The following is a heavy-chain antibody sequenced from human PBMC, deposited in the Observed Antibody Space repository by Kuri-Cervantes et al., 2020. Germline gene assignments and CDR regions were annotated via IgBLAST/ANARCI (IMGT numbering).Heavy chain of an antibody. J-gene: IGHJ4*02. CDR2: ISYDGSNK. Sequence: GESLKISCAASGFTFSSYGMHWVRQAPGKGLEWVAVISYDGSNKYYADSVKGRFTISRDNSKNTLYLQMNSLRAEDTAVYYCAKTARDGSSGWYNYWGQGTLVTVSS. D-gene: IGHD6-19*01. V-gene: IGHV3-30*18. CDR1: GFTFSSYG. CDR3: AKTARDGSSGWYNY.